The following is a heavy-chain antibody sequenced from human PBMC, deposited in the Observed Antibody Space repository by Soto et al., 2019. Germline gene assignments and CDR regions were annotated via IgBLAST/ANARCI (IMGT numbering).Heavy chain of an antibody. D-gene: IGHD4-17*01. J-gene: IGHJ5*02. CDR3: ARTVTTLWWFDP. CDR1: GYTLTSYG. CDR2: ISAYNGNT. V-gene: IGHV1-18*01. Sequence: AASVKVSCKASGYTLTSYGISWVRQAPGQGLEWMGWISAYNGNTNYAQKLQGRVTMTTDTSTSTAYMELRSLRSDDTAVYYCARTVTTLWWFDPWGQGTLVTVSS.